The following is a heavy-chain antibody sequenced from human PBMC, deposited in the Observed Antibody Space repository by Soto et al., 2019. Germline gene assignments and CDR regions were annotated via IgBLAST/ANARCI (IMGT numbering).Heavy chain of an antibody. CDR3: VKDKIKYCSDKNCYWIFDV. CDR1: GFTFGDYG. Sequence: EVQLEESGGGLVQPGNSLRISCAASGFTFGDYGMDWVRQAPGKGLEWVSGISWNSGGIGYADSVRGRFTISRDNAKNSLYLQMNSLRTEDTALYYCVKDKIKYCSDKNCYWIFDVWGQGTMVTVSS. V-gene: IGHV3-9*01. D-gene: IGHD2-15*01. CDR2: ISWNSGGI. J-gene: IGHJ3*01.